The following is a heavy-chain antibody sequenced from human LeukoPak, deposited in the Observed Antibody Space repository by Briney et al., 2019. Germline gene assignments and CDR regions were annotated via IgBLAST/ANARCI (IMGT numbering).Heavy chain of an antibody. CDR1: GFTFSSYW. CDR2: IKQDGSEK. Sequence: GGSLRLSCAASGFTFSSYWMSWVRQAPGKGLEWVANIKQDGSEKYYVDSVKGRFTISRDNAKNSLYLQMNSLRAEDTAVYYCARDSGYTFRSFYYYYGMDVWGHGTTVTVSS. D-gene: IGHD5-12*01. CDR3: ARDSGYTFRSFYYYYGMDV. J-gene: IGHJ6*02. V-gene: IGHV3-7*01.